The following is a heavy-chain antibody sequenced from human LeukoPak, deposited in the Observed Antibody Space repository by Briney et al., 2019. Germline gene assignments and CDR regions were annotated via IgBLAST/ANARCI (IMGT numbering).Heavy chain of an antibody. D-gene: IGHD6-19*01. Sequence: PGGSLRLSCAASGFTFSDYYMNWIRRAPGKGLEWISYISSSGGTIYYADSVKGRFTISRDNAKNSLYLQMNSLRAEDTAVYYCAGYSSGWFGAFHIWGQGTMVTVS. CDR2: ISSSGGTI. CDR3: AGYSSGWFGAFHI. CDR1: GFTFSDYY. J-gene: IGHJ3*02. V-gene: IGHV3-11*04.